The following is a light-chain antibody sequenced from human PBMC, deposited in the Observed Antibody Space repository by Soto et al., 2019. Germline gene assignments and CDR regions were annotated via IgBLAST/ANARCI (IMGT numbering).Light chain of an antibody. J-gene: IGKJ1*01. V-gene: IGKV3-11*01. CDR1: QSVSTN. Sequence: ETVMTQSPATLSVSPGERATLSCRASQSVSTNLAWYQQKPGQAPRLLIYLTSNRAAGIPARCSGSGSGTDFTLTISDVEPEDFAVYYCHQRQSWPRTFGQGTKVDIK. CDR3: HQRQSWPRT. CDR2: LTS.